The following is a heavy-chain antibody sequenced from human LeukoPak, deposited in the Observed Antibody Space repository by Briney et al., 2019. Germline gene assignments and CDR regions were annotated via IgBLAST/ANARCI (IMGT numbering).Heavy chain of an antibody. CDR2: INPNSGGT. CDR3: ARTEYSGYDVFNY. CDR1: GYTFTGYY. Sequence: ASVKVSCKASGYTFTGYYMHWVRQAPGQGLEWMGWINPNSGGTNYAQKFQGRVTMTRDTSISTAYMELSRLRSDDTAVYYCARTEYSGYDVFNYWGQGTLVTVSS. J-gene: IGHJ4*02. V-gene: IGHV1-2*02. D-gene: IGHD5-12*01.